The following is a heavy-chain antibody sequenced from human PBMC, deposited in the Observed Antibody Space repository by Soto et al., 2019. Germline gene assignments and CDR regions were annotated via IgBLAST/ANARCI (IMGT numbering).Heavy chain of an antibody. V-gene: IGHV3-23*01. D-gene: IGHD2-15*01. CDR3: VKDDRILGRRYFDL. CDR1: GFTFSSYA. CDR2: ISFSDGGT. J-gene: IGHJ2*01. Sequence: PGGSLRLSCAASGFTFSSYAMTWVRQAPGKGLEWVSSISFSDGGTYYADSVKGRLTISRDNSKNTLFLQMNSLRVDDTAVYYCVKDDRILGRRYFDLWGRGTLVTVSS.